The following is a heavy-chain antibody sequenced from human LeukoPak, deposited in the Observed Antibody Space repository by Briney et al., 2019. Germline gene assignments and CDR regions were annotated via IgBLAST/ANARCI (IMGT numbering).Heavy chain of an antibody. CDR1: GDSITGTRVH. D-gene: IGHD4-23*01. V-gene: IGHV4-39*07. CDR3: ARDPAGYDGNPNHRFDH. Sequence: SETLSLTCSVSGDSITGTRVHWVWIRQPPGKGPEWIGTLSSTGMTFHEPSLKSRVSMSLDTSKNQFSLRLSSMTAADTAVYYCARDPAGYDGNPNHRFDHWGQGSLVTVSS. CDR2: LSSTGMT. J-gene: IGHJ5*02.